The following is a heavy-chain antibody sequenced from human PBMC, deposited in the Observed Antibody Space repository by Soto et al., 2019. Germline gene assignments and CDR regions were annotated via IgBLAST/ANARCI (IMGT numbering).Heavy chain of an antibody. V-gene: IGHV3-21*01. CDR1: GFTFSSYT. CDR2: ITSSNNYYT. CDR3: ARDFYATYRYFDL. D-gene: IGHD2-2*01. J-gene: IGHJ2*01. Sequence: GGSLRLSCSASGFTFSSYTMTWVRQAPGKGLEWVSSITSSNNYYTYYADSVKGRFTISRDNAKNSLYLQMNSLRAEDTAVYYCARDFYATYRYFDLWGRGTLVTVSS.